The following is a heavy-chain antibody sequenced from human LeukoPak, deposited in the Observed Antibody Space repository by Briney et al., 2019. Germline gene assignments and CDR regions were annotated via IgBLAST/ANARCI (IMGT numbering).Heavy chain of an antibody. Sequence: GGSLRLSCAASGFTFRNSAMNWVRQAPGKGLEWVSSISGGSDYIYYADSVKGRFSISRDNARNSLYLQMISLRAEDTALYYCASNTISLGPYYYYGMDVWGQGTTVTVSS. J-gene: IGHJ6*02. CDR1: GFTFRNSA. CDR2: ISGGSDYI. CDR3: ASNTISLGPYYYYGMDV. V-gene: IGHV3-21*01. D-gene: IGHD3-9*01.